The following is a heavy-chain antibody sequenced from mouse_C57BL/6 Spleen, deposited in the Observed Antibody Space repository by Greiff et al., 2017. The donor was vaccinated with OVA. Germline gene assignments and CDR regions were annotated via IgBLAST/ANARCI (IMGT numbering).Heavy chain of an antibody. Sequence: VQLQQSGPGLVKPSQSLSLTCSVTGYSITSGYYWNWIRQFPGNKLEWMGYISYDGSNNYNPSLKNRISITRDTSKNQFFLKLNSVTTEDTATYYCAREDWDPFAYWGQGTLVTVSA. V-gene: IGHV3-6*01. CDR1: GYSITSGYY. J-gene: IGHJ3*01. CDR3: AREDWDPFAY. CDR2: ISYDGSN. D-gene: IGHD4-1*01.